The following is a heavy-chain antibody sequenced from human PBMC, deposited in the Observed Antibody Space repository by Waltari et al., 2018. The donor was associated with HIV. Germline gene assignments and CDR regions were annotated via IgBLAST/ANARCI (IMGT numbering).Heavy chain of an antibody. Sequence: QAQLEQWGAGLLNVSETLSLRCAIYSESFSGFYWTWIRQAPGKGLEWIGEINHEGNTNDNPSLKSRVTISTDKSKNQFSLRLTSVTAADTAVYYCAREKTPGALSYDHWGQGTLVTVST. V-gene: IGHV4-34*02. D-gene: IGHD2-15*01. J-gene: IGHJ4*02. CDR3: AREKTPGALSYDH. CDR2: INHEGNT. CDR1: SESFSGFY.